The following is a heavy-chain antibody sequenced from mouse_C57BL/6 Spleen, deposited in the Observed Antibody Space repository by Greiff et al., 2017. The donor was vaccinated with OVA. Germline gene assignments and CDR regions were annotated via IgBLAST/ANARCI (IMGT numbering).Heavy chain of an antibody. CDR2: IHPSDSDT. J-gene: IGHJ4*01. D-gene: IGHD2-4*01. CDR1: GHTFTSYW. Sequence: VQPQQPGAELVKPGASVKVSCKASGHTFTSYWMHWVKQRPGQGLEWIGRIHPSDSDTNYNQKFKGKATLTVDKSSSTAYMQLSSLTSEDSAVYYCAKEYDYDEGYYAMDYWGQGTSVTVSS. V-gene: IGHV1-74*01. CDR3: AKEYDYDEGYYAMDY.